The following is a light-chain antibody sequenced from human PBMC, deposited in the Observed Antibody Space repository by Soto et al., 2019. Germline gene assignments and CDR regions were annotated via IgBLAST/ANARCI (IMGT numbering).Light chain of an antibody. Sequence: QSVLTQPASVSGSPGQSITISCTGTSSDIGGYNYVSWYQQHPGKVPKLMIYDVSNRPSGVSNRFSGSKSGNTASLTISGLQAEDEADFYCTSYTSNSTLVFGSGTK. V-gene: IGLV2-14*01. J-gene: IGLJ1*01. CDR1: SSDIGGYNY. CDR2: DVS. CDR3: TSYTSNSTLV.